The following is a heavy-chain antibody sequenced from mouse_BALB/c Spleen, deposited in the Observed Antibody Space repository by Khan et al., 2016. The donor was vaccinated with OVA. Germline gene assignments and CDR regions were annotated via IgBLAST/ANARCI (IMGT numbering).Heavy chain of an antibody. CDR3: ARDGPDGAWFVY. CDR2: IYPGTNST. J-gene: IGHJ3*01. V-gene: IGHV1S132*01. D-gene: IGHD2-3*01. Sequence: QVQLQQSGTELVRPGASVKLSCKTSGYIFTSYWIHWVKQRSGQGLEWIARIYPGTNSTYYNEKFKGKATLTADKSSSTAYMQLSTLKSEDSAVYFCARDGPDGAWFVYWGQGTLVTVSA. CDR1: GYIFTSYW.